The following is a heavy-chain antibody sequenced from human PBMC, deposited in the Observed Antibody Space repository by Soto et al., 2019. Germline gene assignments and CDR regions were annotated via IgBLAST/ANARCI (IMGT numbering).Heavy chain of an antibody. Sequence: SETLSLTCSVSGGSITSYYWNWIRQYPGRGLEWIGYIYYGGSANYNPSLKSRVTISLDTSKNQFSLKMRSVTAADTAVYYCASYCSGGNCYSAFDVWGQGTMVTVSS. D-gene: IGHD2-15*01. CDR2: IYYGGSA. CDR3: ASYCSGGNCYSAFDV. V-gene: IGHV4-59*01. J-gene: IGHJ3*01. CDR1: GGSITSYY.